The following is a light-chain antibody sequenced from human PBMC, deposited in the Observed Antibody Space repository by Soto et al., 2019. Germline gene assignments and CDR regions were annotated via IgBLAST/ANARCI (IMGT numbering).Light chain of an antibody. V-gene: IGKV3-15*01. CDR2: GIS. CDR3: QQYSKWPIT. Sequence: EMVMTQSPAILSVSPGESATLSCRASQSVNSNYLAWYQQHPGQPPRLLIYGISTRATGIPARFSGSGSGTELSITISSLQSEDFAVYYCQQYSKWPITFGQGTRLENK. CDR1: QSVNSN. J-gene: IGKJ5*01.